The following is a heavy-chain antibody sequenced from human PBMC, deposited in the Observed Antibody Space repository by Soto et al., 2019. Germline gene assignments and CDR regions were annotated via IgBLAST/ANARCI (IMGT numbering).Heavy chain of an antibody. Sequence: GGSLRLSCAASGFTFSNAWMSWVRQAPGKGLEWVGRIKSKTDGGTTDYAAPVKGRFTISRDDSKNTLYLQMNSLKTEDTAVYYCTTSLISVVVPAAIQRVDVWGQGTTVTVSS. CDR3: TTSLISVVVPAAIQRVDV. CDR2: IKSKTDGGTT. D-gene: IGHD2-2*02. V-gene: IGHV3-15*01. J-gene: IGHJ6*02. CDR1: GFTFSNAW.